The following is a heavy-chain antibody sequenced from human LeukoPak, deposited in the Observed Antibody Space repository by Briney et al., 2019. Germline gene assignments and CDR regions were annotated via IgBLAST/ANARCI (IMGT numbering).Heavy chain of an antibody. CDR3: ARGPAGYN. Sequence: GGSLRLSCAASGFTISSNHMSWVRQAPGKGLEWVSVIYSGGSTDYADSVKGRFTISRDILKNTLYLQMNSLRAEDTAVYYCARGPAGYNWGQGTLVTVSS. J-gene: IGHJ4*02. CDR1: GFTISSNH. CDR2: IYSGGST. V-gene: IGHV3-53*01. D-gene: IGHD1-1*01.